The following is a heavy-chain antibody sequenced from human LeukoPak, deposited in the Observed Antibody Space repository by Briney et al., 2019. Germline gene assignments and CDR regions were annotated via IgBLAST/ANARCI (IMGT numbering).Heavy chain of an antibody. CDR1: GGSISSGGYY. J-gene: IGHJ2*01. Sequence: PSETLSLTCAVYGGSISSGGYYWSWIRQHPGKGLEWIGYIYYSGSTYYNPSLKSRVTISEDTSKNQFSLKPSSVTAADTAVYYCASHGSGSYYRYFDLWGRGTLVTVSS. CDR2: IYYSGST. CDR3: ASHGSGSYYRYFDL. V-gene: IGHV4-31*11. D-gene: IGHD3-10*01.